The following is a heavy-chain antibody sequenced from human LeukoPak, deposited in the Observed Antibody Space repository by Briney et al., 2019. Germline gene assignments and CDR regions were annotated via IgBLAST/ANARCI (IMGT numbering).Heavy chain of an antibody. CDR1: GGTFSTYA. J-gene: IGHJ4*02. Sequence: GASVRVSCKASGGTFSTYAFNWVRQAPGQGLEWMGATIPIFGTPNYAQTFQGRVTLTADKTTNTVYMELSSLRSDDTAVYFCAKTTLSAPTTGAIDSWGQGTLVTVSS. CDR2: TIPIFGTP. CDR3: AKTTLSAPTTGAIDS. V-gene: IGHV1-69*06. D-gene: IGHD6-25*01.